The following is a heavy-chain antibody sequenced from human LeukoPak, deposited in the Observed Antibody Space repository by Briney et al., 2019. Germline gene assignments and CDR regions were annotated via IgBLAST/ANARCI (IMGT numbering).Heavy chain of an antibody. CDR3: STPSF. Sequence: GGSLRLSCATSGFIFTNAWMKWVRQAPGKGLEWVGRIKSKTDGGTIDYAAPVKGRFTISRDDSKNTLYLQMGNLKTEDTAIYYCSTPSFWGQGTLVTVSS. V-gene: IGHV3-15*07. CDR1: GFIFTNAW. CDR2: IKSKTDGGTI. J-gene: IGHJ4*02.